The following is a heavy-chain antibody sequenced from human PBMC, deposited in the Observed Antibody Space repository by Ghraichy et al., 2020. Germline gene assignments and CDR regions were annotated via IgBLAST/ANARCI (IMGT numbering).Heavy chain of an antibody. D-gene: IGHD2-8*01. CDR2: IHYSGTT. Sequence: SETLSLTCTVSGGSISRSGDYYWSWIRQPPGKGLEYIAYIHYSGTTNYNPSLKTRVTISMDVSKNQFSMKLSSVTAADTAVYFCARAGPLGYCATADCLPYYYYAVEVWGQGTTVTVSS. J-gene: IGHJ6*02. V-gene: IGHV4-61*08. CDR1: GGSISRSGDYY. CDR3: ARAGPLGYCATADCLPYYYYAVEV.